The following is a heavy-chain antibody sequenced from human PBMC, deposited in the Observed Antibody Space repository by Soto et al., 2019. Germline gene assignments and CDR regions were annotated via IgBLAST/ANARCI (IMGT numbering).Heavy chain of an antibody. Sequence: SETLSLTCTVSGGSISSGDYYWGWLRQSPGKGPEWIGSVFYTGFTSYNPSLESRVSVSVDTSKNQFSLKVSGVSAVDTAVYYCATSQKGYNWNHFDHWGQGALVTVS. D-gene: IGHD1-20*01. CDR2: VFYTGFT. CDR3: ATSQKGYNWNHFDH. J-gene: IGHJ4*02. CDR1: GGSISSGDYY. V-gene: IGHV4-39*01.